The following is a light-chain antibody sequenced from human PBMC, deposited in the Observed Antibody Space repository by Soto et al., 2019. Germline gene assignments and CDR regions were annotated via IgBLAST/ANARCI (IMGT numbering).Light chain of an antibody. Sequence: QSVLTQPPSVSGAPGQRVTISCTGSSSNIGADYDVHWYQQLLGTAPKLLIYGNSNRPSGVPDRFSGSKSGTSASLAVTGLQAEDEADYYCQTYDSSLRGWVFGSGTKLTVI. J-gene: IGLJ1*01. V-gene: IGLV1-40*01. CDR1: SSNIGADYD. CDR3: QTYDSSLRGWV. CDR2: GNS.